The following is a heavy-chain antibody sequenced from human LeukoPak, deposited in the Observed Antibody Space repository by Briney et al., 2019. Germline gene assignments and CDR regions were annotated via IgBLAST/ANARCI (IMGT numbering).Heavy chain of an antibody. CDR3: AKEIRLVVPAAISNWFDP. J-gene: IGHJ5*02. Sequence: GGSLRLSCAASGFTFSSYAMSWVRQAPGKGLEWVSAISGSGGSTYYADSVKGRFTISRDNSKNTLYLQMNSLRAEDTAIYYCAKEIRLVVPAAISNWFDPWGQGTLVTVSS. D-gene: IGHD2-2*02. CDR1: GFTFSSYA. V-gene: IGHV3-23*01. CDR2: ISGSGGST.